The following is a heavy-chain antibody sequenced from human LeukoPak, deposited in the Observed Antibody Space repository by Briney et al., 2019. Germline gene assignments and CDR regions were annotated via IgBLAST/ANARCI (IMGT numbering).Heavy chain of an antibody. CDR3: ARALNYYDSSGFDY. CDR2: VKQNGNEK. Sequence: GGSLRLSCAASGFTFSSYWMSWVRQAPGKGLEWVANVKQNGNEKSYVDSVKGRFTISRDNAKNSLYLQMNSLRAEDTAVYYCARALNYYDSSGFDYWGQGTLVTVSS. D-gene: IGHD3-22*01. J-gene: IGHJ4*02. CDR1: GFTFSSYW. V-gene: IGHV3-7*01.